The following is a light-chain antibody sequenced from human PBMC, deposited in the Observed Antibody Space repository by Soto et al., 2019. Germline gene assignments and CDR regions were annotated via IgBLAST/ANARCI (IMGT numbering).Light chain of an antibody. CDR1: SSDVGTYNY. CDR2: DVG. V-gene: IGLV2-11*01. Sequence: QSVLTQPRSVSGSPGQSVTISCTGTSSDVGTYNYVSWYQQHPGKAPKLMIYDVGKRPSGVPDRFSGSKSGNTASLTISGLQAEDEADYFCCSYAGTYTFYVFGTGTKGTVL. CDR3: CSYAGTYTFYV. J-gene: IGLJ1*01.